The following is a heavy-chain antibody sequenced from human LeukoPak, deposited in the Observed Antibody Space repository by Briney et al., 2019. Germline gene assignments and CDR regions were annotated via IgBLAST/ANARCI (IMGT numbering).Heavy chain of an antibody. Sequence: SETLSLTCAVYGGSFSGYYWSWIRKPPGKGLEWIGEINHSGSTNYNPSLKSRVTISVDTSKNQFSLKLSSVTAADTAVYYCARGKYYYDSSGDPSYWGQGTLVTVSS. CDR2: INHSGST. CDR3: ARGKYYYDSSGDPSY. J-gene: IGHJ4*02. V-gene: IGHV4-34*01. D-gene: IGHD3-22*01. CDR1: GGSFSGYY.